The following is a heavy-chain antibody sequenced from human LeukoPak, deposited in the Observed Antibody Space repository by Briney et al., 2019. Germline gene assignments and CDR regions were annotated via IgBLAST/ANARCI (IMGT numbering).Heavy chain of an antibody. CDR3: ARTSTYAEFDY. CDR1: GYSFSTYW. D-gene: IGHD2-2*01. V-gene: IGHV5-51*01. J-gene: IGHJ4*02. Sequence: ESLKISCKGSGYSFSTYWIGLVRQMPGKGLEWMGIINPSDSENTYSLSFQGQVTISADNSISTAYLKWSSLKASETDMYYCARTSTYAEFDYWGQGSLVTVSS. CDR2: INPSDSEN.